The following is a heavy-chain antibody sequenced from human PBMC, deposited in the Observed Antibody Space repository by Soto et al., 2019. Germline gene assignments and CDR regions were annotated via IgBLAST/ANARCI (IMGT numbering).Heavy chain of an antibody. V-gene: IGHV1-2*04. CDR1: GGTLCSYA. D-gene: IGHD2-8*01. CDR3: ARGNNDMSDFWRRLAKHPGANGVCYPYYYYYGMDV. CDR2: ANPNTGGT. Sequence: ASVKVSCKASGGTLCSYAIYWVRQGPGQGLEWMGWANPNTGGTINAQKFQGWVTMTRDPSXSTAYMELSRLRSDDTAVYYCARGNNDMSDFWRRLAKHPGANGVCYPYYYYYGMDVWGQGTTVTVPS. J-gene: IGHJ6*02.